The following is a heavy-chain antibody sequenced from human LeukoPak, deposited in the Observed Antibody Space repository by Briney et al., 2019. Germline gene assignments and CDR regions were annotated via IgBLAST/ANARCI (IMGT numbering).Heavy chain of an antibody. CDR2: ISWNSGSI. CDR1: GFTFDDYA. D-gene: IGHD3-16*01. CDR3: AKVGASYGMDV. Sequence: GGSLRLSCAASGFTFDDYAMHWVRQAPGKGLEWVSGISWNSGSIGYADSVKGRFTISRDNAKNSLYLQMNSLRAEDTALYYCAKVGASYGMDVWGQGTTVTVSS. J-gene: IGHJ6*02. V-gene: IGHV3-9*01.